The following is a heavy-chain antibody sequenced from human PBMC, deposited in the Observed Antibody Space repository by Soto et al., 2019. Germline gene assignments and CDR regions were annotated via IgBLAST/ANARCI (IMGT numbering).Heavy chain of an antibody. V-gene: IGHV2-5*02. CDR1: GFSLSTSGVG. D-gene: IGHD1-1*01. Sequence: QITLKESGPTLVKPTQTLTLTCTFSGFSLSTSGVGVGWXRXXXGKALEWLGIIFWDDDKRYRPSLKSRVTITXXXSXXXXXXXXXXXXXXXXXXXXXXXXXXKQLWPXXPVVNWGQGTPVTVSS. CDR3: XXXXXKQLWPXXPVVN. CDR2: IFWDDDK. J-gene: IGHJ4*02.